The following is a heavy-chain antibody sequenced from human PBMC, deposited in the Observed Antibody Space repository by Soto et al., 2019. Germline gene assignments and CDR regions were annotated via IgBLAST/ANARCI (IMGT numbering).Heavy chain of an antibody. Sequence: ASVKVSCKASGYTFNTYGISWVRQAPGQGLEWMGWINTYSGHTKYVQKFQGRVTMTTDTSTSTAHMELRSLRSDDTAVYYCARDDCTNGVCYLGHYWGQGTLVTVSS. D-gene: IGHD2-8*01. CDR2: INTYSGHT. CDR1: GYTFNTYG. CDR3: ARDDCTNGVCYLGHY. J-gene: IGHJ4*02. V-gene: IGHV1-18*01.